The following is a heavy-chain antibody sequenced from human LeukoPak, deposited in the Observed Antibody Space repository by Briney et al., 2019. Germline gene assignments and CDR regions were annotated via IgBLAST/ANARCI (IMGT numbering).Heavy chain of an antibody. CDR2: ISSSGSTI. CDR3: ARDDYYDSSGYHFQH. D-gene: IGHD3-22*01. Sequence: GSLRLSCAASGFTFSDYYMSWIRQAPGKGLEWVSYISSSGSTIYYADSVKGRFTISRDNAKNSLYLQMNSLRAEDTAVYYCARDDYYDSSGYHFQHWGQGTLVTVSS. CDR1: GFTFSDYY. V-gene: IGHV3-11*01. J-gene: IGHJ1*01.